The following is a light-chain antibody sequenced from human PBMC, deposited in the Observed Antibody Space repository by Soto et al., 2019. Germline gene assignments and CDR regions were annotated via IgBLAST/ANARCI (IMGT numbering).Light chain of an antibody. J-gene: IGKJ2*01. CDR2: AAS. V-gene: IGKV1-39*01. Sequence: DLQMTQSPSTLSASVGDSVTITCRASQKISTYLSWFKQRPGRAPDLLIFAASILHSGVPSRFSGSGSATHFTLTITGLQPEDFATYSCQQTDSSPYTFGQGTKLEI. CDR1: QKISTY. CDR3: QQTDSSPYT.